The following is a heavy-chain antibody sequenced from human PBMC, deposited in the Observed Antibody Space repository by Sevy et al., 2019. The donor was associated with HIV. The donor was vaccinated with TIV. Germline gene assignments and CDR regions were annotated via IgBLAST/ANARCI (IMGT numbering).Heavy chain of an antibody. D-gene: IGHD4-4*01. V-gene: IGHV3-15*01. CDR1: GFTFSKAY. CDR3: ITLYRDSTTSFIP. Sequence: GGSLRLSCAGSGFTFSKAYMNWVRQAQGQGLEWVGLIKNKTDGGTTNYAAPVKGRFTISRDDSKNTVYLQMNSLKAEDTAVYYCITLYRDSTTSFIPWGQGTLVTVSS. J-gene: IGHJ5*02. CDR2: IKNKTDGGTT.